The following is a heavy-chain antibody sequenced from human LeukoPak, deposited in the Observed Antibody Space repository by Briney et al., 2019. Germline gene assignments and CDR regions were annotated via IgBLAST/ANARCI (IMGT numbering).Heavy chain of an antibody. Sequence: ASVKVSCKASGYTFTSYDINWVRQATGQGLEWMGWMNPNSGNTGYAQKFQGRVTMTRNTSISTAYMELSSLRSEDTGVYYCARGFCSSTSCYSPWGQGTLVTVSS. CDR1: GYTFTSYD. D-gene: IGHD2-2*01. CDR3: ARGFCSSTSCYSP. J-gene: IGHJ5*02. CDR2: MNPNSGNT. V-gene: IGHV1-8*01.